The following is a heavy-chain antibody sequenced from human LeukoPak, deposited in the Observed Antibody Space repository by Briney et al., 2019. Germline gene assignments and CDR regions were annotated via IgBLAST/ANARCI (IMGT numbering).Heavy chain of an antibody. D-gene: IGHD6-19*01. V-gene: IGHV3-11*04. J-gene: IGHJ4*02. CDR2: ISSGGSTK. CDR1: GFTLSEYY. Sequence: GGSLRLSCAGSGFTLSEYYMSWIRQAPGKGLEWVSYISSGGSTKYYADSVKGRFTISRDNAKNSLFLQMNSLRAEDTAVYYCARGLVRTSSGWFFDYWGQGTLITVSS. CDR3: ARGLVRTSSGWFFDY.